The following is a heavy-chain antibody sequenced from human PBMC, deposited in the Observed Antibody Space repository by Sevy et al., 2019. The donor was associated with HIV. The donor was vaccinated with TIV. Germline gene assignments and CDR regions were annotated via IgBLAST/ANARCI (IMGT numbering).Heavy chain of an antibody. Sequence: GGSLRLSCAASGFTFRNYVMNWVRQPPGKGLEWVSVISDGGGTTYYADSVKGRCTISRDESKSTLYLQMNSLRVEDTAVNFCAKRVAGALAALDIWGQGTMVTVSS. CDR1: GFTFRNYV. CDR2: ISDGGGTT. V-gene: IGHV3-23*01. CDR3: AKRVAGALAALDI. J-gene: IGHJ3*02. D-gene: IGHD3-10*01.